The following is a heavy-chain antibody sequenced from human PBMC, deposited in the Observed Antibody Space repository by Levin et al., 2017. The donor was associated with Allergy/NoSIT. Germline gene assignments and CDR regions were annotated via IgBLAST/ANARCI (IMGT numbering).Heavy chain of an antibody. Sequence: AGGSLRLSCTASGFTFENYLMHWVRQAPGKGLEWVAGISWVGGDIGYAASVKGRFTISRDNAKNSLYLQMDSLRTEDTALYYCAKVMIRRDYYYGMDVWGQGTTVTVSS. CDR1: GFTFENYL. J-gene: IGHJ6*02. D-gene: IGHD3-10*01. CDR3: AKVMIRRDYYYGMDV. V-gene: IGHV3-9*01. CDR2: ISWVGGDI.